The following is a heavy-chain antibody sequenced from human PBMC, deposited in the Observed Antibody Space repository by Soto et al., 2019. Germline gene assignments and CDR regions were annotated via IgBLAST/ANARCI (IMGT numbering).Heavy chain of an antibody. CDR1: GYSISSSNW. D-gene: IGHD1-26*01. Sequence: SETLSLSCAVSGYSISSSNWWGWNRQPPGKGLEWIGYIYYSGSTYYNPSLKSRVTMSVDTSKNQFSLKLSSVTAVDTAVYYCARYTGGQWELRWGAGGAFDIWGEGTMITVS. CDR3: ARYTGGQWELRWGAGGAFDI. V-gene: IGHV4-28*01. CDR2: IYYSGST. J-gene: IGHJ3*02.